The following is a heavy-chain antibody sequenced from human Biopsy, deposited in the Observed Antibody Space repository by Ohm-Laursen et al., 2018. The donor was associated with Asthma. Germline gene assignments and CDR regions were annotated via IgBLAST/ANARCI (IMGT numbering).Heavy chain of an antibody. CDR2: INPNSGGT. J-gene: IGHJ4*02. CDR3: ARGRHYDFWSGYYIEYFDY. V-gene: IGHV1-2*06. CDR1: GYTFTGYY. D-gene: IGHD3-3*01. Sequence: ASVKVSCTASGYTFTGYYMHWVRQAPGQGLEWMGRINPNSGGTNYAQKFQGRVTRTRDTSISTAYMELSRLRSDDTAVYYCARGRHYDFWSGYYIEYFDYWAREPWSPSPQ.